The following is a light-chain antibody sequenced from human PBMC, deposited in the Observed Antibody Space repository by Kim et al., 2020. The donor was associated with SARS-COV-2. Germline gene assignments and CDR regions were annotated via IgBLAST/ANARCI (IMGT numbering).Light chain of an antibody. CDR2: DAD. CDR3: QQYHSTPWT. Sequence: ASVGARVPITCRASQVVRNSLAWYQQRTGKAPKLLHYDADKLERGVPPRFGGSGSGTDYTLTISSLQPEDFATYYCQQYHSTPWTFGHGTKVDIK. J-gene: IGKJ1*01. V-gene: IGKV1-NL1*01. CDR1: QVVRNS.